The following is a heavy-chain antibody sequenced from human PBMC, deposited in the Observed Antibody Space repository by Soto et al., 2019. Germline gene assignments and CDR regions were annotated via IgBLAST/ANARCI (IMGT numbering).Heavy chain of an antibody. D-gene: IGHD6-13*01. Sequence: GGSLRLSCAASGFSLSDYYMSWIRQAPGKGLEWVSYISSSAVTTYYADSIKGRFTISRDTAKNSLYLQMNSLRAEDTAVYYCARHPERIAEIGWFDPWGQGTLVTVSS. CDR3: ARHPERIAEIGWFDP. CDR1: GFSLSDYY. CDR2: ISSSAVTT. J-gene: IGHJ5*02. V-gene: IGHV3-11*04.